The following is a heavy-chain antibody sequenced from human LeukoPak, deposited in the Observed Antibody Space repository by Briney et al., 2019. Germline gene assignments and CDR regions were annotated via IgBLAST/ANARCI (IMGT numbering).Heavy chain of an antibody. CDR3: ARHRQYCSSTSCYFDAPPYYYYYYYMDV. D-gene: IGHD2-2*01. CDR1: GYSFTSYW. V-gene: IGHV5-51*01. CDR2: IYPGDSDT. Sequence: GESLKISCKGSGYSFTSYWIGWVRQMPGKGLEWMGIIYPGDSDTRYSPSFQGQVTISADKSISTAYLQWSSLKASDTAMYYCARHRQYCSSTSCYFDAPPYYYYYYYMDVWGKGTTVTVSS. J-gene: IGHJ6*03.